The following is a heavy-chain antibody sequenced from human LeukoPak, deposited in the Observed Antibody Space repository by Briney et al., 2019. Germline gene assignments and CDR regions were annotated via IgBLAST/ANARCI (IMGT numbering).Heavy chain of an antibody. CDR3: AKGYGSGSYYPGHIDY. CDR1: GFTFSSYA. D-gene: IGHD3-10*01. CDR2: ISGSGGST. Sequence: PGGSLRLSCAASGFTFSSYAMSWVRQAPGKGLEWVSAISGSGGSTYYADSVKGRFTISRDNSKNTLYLQMNSLRAEDTAVYYCAKGYGSGSYYPGHIDYWGQGTLVTVSP. J-gene: IGHJ4*02. V-gene: IGHV3-23*01.